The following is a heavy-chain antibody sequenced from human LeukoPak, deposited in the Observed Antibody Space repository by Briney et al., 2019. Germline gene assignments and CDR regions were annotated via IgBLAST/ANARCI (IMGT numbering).Heavy chain of an antibody. CDR3: AKAGARYSDSSGRDAFDV. Sequence: SEALSLTCTVSGDSVSSTGYYWGWIRQPPGKGLEWIGTIYYSGSTYYNPSLKSRVTMSEDTSRNQFSLRLSSVNAADTAVYYCAKAGARYSDSSGRDAFDVWGQGTMVTVSS. CDR1: GDSVSSTGYY. V-gene: IGHV4-39*01. D-gene: IGHD3-22*01. J-gene: IGHJ3*01. CDR2: IYYSGST.